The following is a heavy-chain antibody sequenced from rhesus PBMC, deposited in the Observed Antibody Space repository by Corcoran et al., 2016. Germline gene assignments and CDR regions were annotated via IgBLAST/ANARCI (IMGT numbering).Heavy chain of an antibody. D-gene: IGHD6-25*01. V-gene: IGHV4-76*01. CDR3: AREGGIAAAGVDY. J-gene: IGHJ4*01. CDR2: INGNSGSP. Sequence: QVQLQESGPGVVKPSETLSLTCAVSGGSISSGYDWSWIRQPPGKGLEWVGEINGNSGSPHYNPPLKSRVTISKAASKNQFSLKLSSVTAADTAVYYCAREGGIAAAGVDYWGQGVLVTVSS. CDR1: GGSISSGYD.